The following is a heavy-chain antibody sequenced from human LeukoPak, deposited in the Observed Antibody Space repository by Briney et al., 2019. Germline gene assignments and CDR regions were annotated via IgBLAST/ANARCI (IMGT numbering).Heavy chain of an antibody. CDR1: GFTFSSYW. Sequence: GGSLRLSCAASGFTFSSYWMHWVRQAPGKGLVWVSRINSDGSSTSYADSVKGRFTISRDNAKNTLYLQMNSLRAEDTAVYYCARGYCSRTSCYTTAFDVWGQGTMVTVSS. CDR2: INSDGSST. J-gene: IGHJ3*01. CDR3: ARGYCSRTSCYTTAFDV. D-gene: IGHD2-2*02. V-gene: IGHV3-74*01.